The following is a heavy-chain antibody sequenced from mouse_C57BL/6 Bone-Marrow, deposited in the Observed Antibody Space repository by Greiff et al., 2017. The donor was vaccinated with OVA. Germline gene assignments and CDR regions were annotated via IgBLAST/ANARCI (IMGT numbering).Heavy chain of an antibody. Sequence: QVQLQQPGAELVKPGASVKLSCKASGYTFTSYWMHWVKQRPGQGLEWIGMIHPNSGSTNYNEKFKSKATLTVDKSSSTAYMKLSSLTSEDSAVDYCARLGIFYAMDYWGQGTSVTVSS. V-gene: IGHV1-64*01. J-gene: IGHJ4*01. CDR2: IHPNSGST. CDR3: ARLGIFYAMDY. CDR1: GYTFTSYW.